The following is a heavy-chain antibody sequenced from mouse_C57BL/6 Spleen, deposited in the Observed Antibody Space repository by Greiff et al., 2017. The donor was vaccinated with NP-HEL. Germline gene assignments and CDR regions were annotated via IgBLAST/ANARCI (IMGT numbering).Heavy chain of an antibody. CDR3: ARGFYYGSSYYFDY. V-gene: IGHV1-39*01. Sequence: LVESGPELVKPGASVKISCKASGYSFTDYNMNWVKQSNGKSLEWIGVINPNYGTTSYNPKFKGKATLTVDQSSSTAYMQLNSLTSEDSAVYYCARGFYYGSSYYFDYWGQGTTLTVSS. CDR2: INPNYGTT. CDR1: GYSFTDYN. J-gene: IGHJ2*01. D-gene: IGHD1-1*01.